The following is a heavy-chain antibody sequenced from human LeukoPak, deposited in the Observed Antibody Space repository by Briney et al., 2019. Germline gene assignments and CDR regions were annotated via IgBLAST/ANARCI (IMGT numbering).Heavy chain of an antibody. CDR1: GFIFSNAW. J-gene: IGHJ4*02. V-gene: IGHV3-15*07. Sequence: PGGSLRLCCAASGFIFSNAWMNWVRQAPGKGLEWVGRIKSKTDGGTTDYAAPVKGRFIISRDDSKNTLYLQMNSLKTEDTALYYCTTVYLTGEGNDYWGQGTLVTVSS. D-gene: IGHD3-9*01. CDR2: IKSKTDGGTT. CDR3: TTVYLTGEGNDY.